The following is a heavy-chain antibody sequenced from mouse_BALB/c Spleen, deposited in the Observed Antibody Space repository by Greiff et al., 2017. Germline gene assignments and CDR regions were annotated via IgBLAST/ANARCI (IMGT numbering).Heavy chain of an antibody. D-gene: IGHD2-10*02. CDR1: GYTFTSYW. Sequence: QVQLQQSGAELVKPGASVKLSCKASGYTFTSYWMHWVKQRPGQGLEWIGEINPSNGRTNYNEKFKSKATLTVDKSSSTAYMQLSSLTSEDSAVYYCARLYGKAMDYWGQGTSVTVSS. V-gene: IGHV1S81*02. J-gene: IGHJ4*01. CDR3: ARLYGKAMDY. CDR2: INPSNGRT.